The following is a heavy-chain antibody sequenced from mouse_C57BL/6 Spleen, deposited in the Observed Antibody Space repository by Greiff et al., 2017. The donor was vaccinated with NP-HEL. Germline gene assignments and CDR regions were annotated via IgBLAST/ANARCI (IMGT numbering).Heavy chain of an antibody. CDR1: GFSLSTFGMG. D-gene: IGHD1-1*01. J-gene: IGHJ3*01. V-gene: IGHV8-8*01. CDR3: SRIRGRYYGSSSGWFAY. Sequence: QVTLKVCGPGILQPSQTLSLTCSFSGFSLSTFGMGVGWIRQPSGKGLEWLAHIWWDDDKYYNPALKSRLTISKDTSKNQVFLKIGNVETADTATYYWSRIRGRYYGSSSGWFAYWGQGTLVTVSA. CDR2: IWWDDDK.